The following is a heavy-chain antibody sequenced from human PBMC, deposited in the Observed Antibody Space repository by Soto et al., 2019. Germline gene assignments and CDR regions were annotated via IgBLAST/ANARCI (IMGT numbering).Heavy chain of an antibody. D-gene: IGHD6-6*01. Sequence: QVQLVQSGAEVKKPGSSVKVSCKASGGTFSSYAISWVRQAPGQGLEWMGGIIPIVGTANYAQKFQGRVTITADESTSTAYMELSSLRSEDTAVYYCARVPSIAARNYYYYGMDVLGQGTTVTVSS. CDR1: GGTFSSYA. V-gene: IGHV1-69*01. J-gene: IGHJ6*02. CDR3: ARVPSIAARNYYYYGMDV. CDR2: IIPIVGTA.